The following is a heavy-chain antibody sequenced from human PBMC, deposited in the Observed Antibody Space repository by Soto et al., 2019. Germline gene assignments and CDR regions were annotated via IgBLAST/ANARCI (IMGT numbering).Heavy chain of an antibody. V-gene: IGHV4-39*01. CDR2: IYYSGST. Sequence: QLQLQESGPGLVKPSETLSLTCTVSGGSISSSSYYWGWIRQPPGKGLEWIGSIYYSGSTYYNPSLKSRVPISVNTSKNQFSLKLSSVTAADTAVYYCARHPGYSNYQGAHGYWYFDLWGRGTLVTVSS. CDR3: ARHPGYSNYQGAHGYWYFDL. D-gene: IGHD4-4*01. CDR1: GGSISSSSYY. J-gene: IGHJ2*01.